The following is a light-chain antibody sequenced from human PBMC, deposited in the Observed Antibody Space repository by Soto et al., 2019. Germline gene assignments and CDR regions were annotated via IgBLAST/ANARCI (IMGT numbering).Light chain of an antibody. CDR1: NIGSKS. CDR2: YDS. CDR3: QVWDSSSDLVV. J-gene: IGLJ2*01. V-gene: IGLV3-21*04. Sequence: SSELNQPPSVSVAPGKTARITCGGNNIGSKSVHWYQQKPGQAPVLVIYYDSDRPSGIPERFSGSNSGNTATLTISRVEAGDEADYYCQVWDSSSDLVVFGGGTKLTVL.